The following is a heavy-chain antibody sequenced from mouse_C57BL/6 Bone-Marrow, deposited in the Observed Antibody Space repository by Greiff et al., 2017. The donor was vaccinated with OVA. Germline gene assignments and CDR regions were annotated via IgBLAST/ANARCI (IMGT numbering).Heavy chain of an antibody. CDR2: IDPSDSES. Sequence: VQGVESGAELVRPGSSVKLSCKASGYTFTSYWMHWVKQRPIQGLEWIGNIDPSDSESHYNQKFKDKATLTVDKSSSTAYMQLSSLTSEDSAVYYCARAGNDWYFDVWGTGTTVTVSS. J-gene: IGHJ1*03. CDR1: GYTFTSYW. D-gene: IGHD2-1*01. CDR3: ARAGNDWYFDV. V-gene: IGHV1-52*01.